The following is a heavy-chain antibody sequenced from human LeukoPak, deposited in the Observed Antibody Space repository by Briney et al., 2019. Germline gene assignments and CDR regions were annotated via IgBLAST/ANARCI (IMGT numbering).Heavy chain of an antibody. J-gene: IGHJ5*02. CDR1: GYTFTSYY. D-gene: IGHD6-19*01. V-gene: IGHV1-46*01. CDR3: VRGCSSGWYERCWFDP. CDR2: INPSGGST. Sequence: ASVKVSCKASGYTFTSYYMHWVRQAPGQGLEWMGIINPSGGSTSYAQKFQGRVTMTRDMSTSTDYMELSSLRSEDTAVYYCVRGCSSGWYERCWFDPWGQGTLVTVSS.